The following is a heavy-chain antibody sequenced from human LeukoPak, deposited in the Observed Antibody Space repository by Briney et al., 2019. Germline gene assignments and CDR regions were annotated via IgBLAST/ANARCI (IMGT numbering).Heavy chain of an antibody. Sequence: ASVKVSCKASGYTFTSYDINWVRQATGQGLEWMGWMNPNSGGTNYAQKFQGRVTMTRDTSISTAYMELSRLRSDDTAVYYCARDPREMATGDYWGQGTLVTVSS. V-gene: IGHV1-2*02. J-gene: IGHJ4*02. D-gene: IGHD5-24*01. CDR2: MNPNSGGT. CDR1: GYTFTSYD. CDR3: ARDPREMATGDY.